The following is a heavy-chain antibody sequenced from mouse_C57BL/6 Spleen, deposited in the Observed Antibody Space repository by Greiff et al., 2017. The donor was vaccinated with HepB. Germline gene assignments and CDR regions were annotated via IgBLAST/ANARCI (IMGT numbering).Heavy chain of an antibody. J-gene: IGHJ2*01. CDR2: IYPRSGNT. V-gene: IGHV1-81*01. D-gene: IGHD4-1*01. CDR1: GYTFTSYG. CDR3: ARDWASLHY. Sequence: VQWVESGAELARPGASVKLSCKASGYTFTSYGISWVKQRTGQGLEWIGEIYPRSGNTYYNEKFKGKATLTADKSSSTAYMELRSLTSEDSAVYFCARDWASLHYWGQGTTLTVSS.